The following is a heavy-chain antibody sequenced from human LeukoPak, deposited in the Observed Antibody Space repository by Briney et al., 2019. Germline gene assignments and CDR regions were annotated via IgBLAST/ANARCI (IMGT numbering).Heavy chain of an antibody. CDR2: IYSSGST. V-gene: IGHV4-4*07. Sequence: SETLSLTCTVSDGSISSYYWSWIRQPAGKGLEWVGRIYSSGSTNYNPSLKSQLTMSVDTSKNQFSLKLTSVTAADTAVYYCTRQVAGTDWFDPWGRGTLVTVSS. CDR3: TRQVAGTDWFDP. J-gene: IGHJ5*02. CDR1: DGSISSYY. D-gene: IGHD6-19*01.